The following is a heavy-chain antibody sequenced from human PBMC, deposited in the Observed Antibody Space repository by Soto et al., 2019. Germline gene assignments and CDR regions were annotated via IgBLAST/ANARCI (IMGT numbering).Heavy chain of an antibody. CDR1: GYTFTNYA. V-gene: IGHV1-3*01. D-gene: IGHD5-18*01. J-gene: IGHJ4*02. CDR3: ARGLGYSYGCFDY. Sequence: ASVKVSCKASGYTFTNYAIHWVRQAPGQRLEWMGWINAGNGNTKYSQKFQDRVTITRDTSASTVYMELSSLRSEDTAVYYCARGLGYSYGCFDYWGQGTLVTVSS. CDR2: INAGNGNT.